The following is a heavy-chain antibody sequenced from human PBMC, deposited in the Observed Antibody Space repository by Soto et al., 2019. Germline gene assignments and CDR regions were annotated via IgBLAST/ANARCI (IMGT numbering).Heavy chain of an antibody. CDR1: GYTFTSYG. CDR3: ARVPNDPRVYSSSWYWFDP. Sequence: GASVKVSCKASGYTFTSYGISWVRQAPGQGLEWMGWISAYNGNTNYAQKLQGRVTMTTDTSTSTAYMELRSLRSDDTAVYYCARVPNDPRVYSSSWYWFDPWGQGTLVTVSS. J-gene: IGHJ5*02. CDR2: ISAYNGNT. V-gene: IGHV1-18*01. D-gene: IGHD6-13*01.